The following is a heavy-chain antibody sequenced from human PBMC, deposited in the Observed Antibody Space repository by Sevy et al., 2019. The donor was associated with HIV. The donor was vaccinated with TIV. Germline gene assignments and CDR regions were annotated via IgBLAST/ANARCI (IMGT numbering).Heavy chain of an antibody. J-gene: IGHJ4*02. D-gene: IGHD3-3*02. V-gene: IGHV3-48*02. CDR2: ITNSGATK. CDR3: ARDTTVTRIFNY. CDR1: GFSFSIYS. Sequence: GGSLRLSCAASGFSFSIYSMNWVRQAPGKGLEWLSSITNSGATKYYAESVKGRFTISRDKAKNSLYLQMDSLRDEDTAVYYCARDTTVTRIFNYWGQGTLVTVSS.